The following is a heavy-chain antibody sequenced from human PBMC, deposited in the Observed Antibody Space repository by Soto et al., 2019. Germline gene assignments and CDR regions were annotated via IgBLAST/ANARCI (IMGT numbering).Heavy chain of an antibody. CDR1: GFTFTSSA. V-gene: IGHV1-58*01. Sequence: SVKVSCKASGFTFTSSAVQWVRQARGQRLEWIGWIVVGSGNTNYAQKFQERVTITRDMSTSTAYMELSSLRSEDTAVYYCAADLGSLVATSSDYWGKGTLVTVSS. CDR3: AADLGSLVATSSDY. J-gene: IGHJ4*02. CDR2: IVVGSGNT. D-gene: IGHD5-12*01.